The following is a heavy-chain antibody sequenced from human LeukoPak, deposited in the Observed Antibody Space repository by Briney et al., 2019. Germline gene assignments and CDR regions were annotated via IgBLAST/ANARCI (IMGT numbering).Heavy chain of an antibody. D-gene: IGHD1-7*01. CDR2: IRPDGSEE. CDR1: GFTFSSHW. J-gene: IGHJ4*02. Sequence: GGSPRLSCAASGFTFSSHWMSWVRQAPGKGLEWVASIRPDGSEEYYMDSVKGRFTISRDNAKNSLYLQMNSLRAEDTAVYYCARLLGTVTTYDYWGQGTLVTVSS. CDR3: ARLLGTVTTYDY. V-gene: IGHV3-7*01.